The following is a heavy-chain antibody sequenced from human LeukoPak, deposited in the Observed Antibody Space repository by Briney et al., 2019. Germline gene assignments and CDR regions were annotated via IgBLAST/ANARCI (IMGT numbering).Heavy chain of an antibody. CDR2: IWYDGSNK. V-gene: IGHV3-33*01. CDR1: GFTFSSYG. CDR3: ARAGLGYCSSTSCHRGGYFDF. J-gene: IGHJ4*02. D-gene: IGHD2-2*02. Sequence: GGSLRLSCAASGFTFSSYGMHWVRQAPGKGLEWVAVIWYDGSNKYYADSVKGRFTISRDNSKNTLYLQMNSLRAEDTAVYYCARAGLGYCSSTSCHRGGYFDFWGQGTLVTVSS.